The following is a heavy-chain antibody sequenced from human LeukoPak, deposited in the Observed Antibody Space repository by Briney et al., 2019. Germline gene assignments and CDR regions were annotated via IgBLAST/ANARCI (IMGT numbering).Heavy chain of an antibody. Sequence: MSWVRQAPGXGLEWVSAISGSCGSTYYADSVKGLFTISRDNSKNTLYLQMNSLRAEDTAVYYCAKVGDWNFDYWGQGTLVTVSS. CDR2: ISGSCGST. D-gene: IGHD1-1*01. J-gene: IGHJ4*02. CDR3: AKVGDWNFDY. V-gene: IGHV3-23*01.